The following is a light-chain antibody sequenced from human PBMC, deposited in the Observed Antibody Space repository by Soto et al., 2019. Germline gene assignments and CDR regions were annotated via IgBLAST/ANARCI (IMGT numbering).Light chain of an antibody. CDR1: QSISSW. V-gene: IGKV1-5*01. J-gene: IGKJ1*01. CDR2: GAS. CDR3: QHYNNWPWT. Sequence: DSQMTQTPSTLSASVGDRVTITCRASQSISSWLAWYQQKPGKAPKLLIYGASTRASGLPARFSGSGSGTEFTLTISSLQSEDFAVYYCQHYNNWPWTFGQGTKVEI.